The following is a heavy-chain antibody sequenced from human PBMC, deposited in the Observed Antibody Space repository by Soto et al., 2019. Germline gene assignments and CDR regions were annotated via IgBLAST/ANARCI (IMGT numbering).Heavy chain of an antibody. CDR3: ARDHRPGDTEAFDM. CDR2: IYAGNGDT. J-gene: IGHJ3*02. V-gene: IGHV1-3*01. CDR1: GFTFSNYA. D-gene: IGHD2-21*02. Sequence: QVQLVQSGAEVKKPGASVKISCEASGFTFSNYAIHWVRQAPGQGLEWMGRIYAGNGDTYYSQKVQARVIFTRDTSASTAYMELSSLRSEDTAVYYCARDHRPGDTEAFDMWGQGTMVTVSS.